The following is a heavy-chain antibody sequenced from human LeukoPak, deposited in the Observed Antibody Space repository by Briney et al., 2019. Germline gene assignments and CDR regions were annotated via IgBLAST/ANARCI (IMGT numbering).Heavy chain of an antibody. V-gene: IGHV3-23*01. CDR3: AREGPMLRGVIGGKIDY. D-gene: IGHD3-10*01. CDR2: ISGSGGST. Sequence: GGSLRLSCAASGFTFSSYAMSWVRQAPGKGLEWVSAISGSGGSTYYADSVKGRFTISRDNSKSSLYLQMNSLRAEDTAVYYCAREGPMLRGVIGGKIDYWGQGTLVTVSS. J-gene: IGHJ4*02. CDR1: GFTFSSYA.